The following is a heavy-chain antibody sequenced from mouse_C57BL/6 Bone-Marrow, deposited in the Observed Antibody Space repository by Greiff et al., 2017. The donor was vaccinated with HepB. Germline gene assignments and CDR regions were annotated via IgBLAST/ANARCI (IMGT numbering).Heavy chain of an antibody. CDR2: INPNNGGT. CDR3: ARGGAYYSNYGAWFAY. J-gene: IGHJ3*01. V-gene: IGHV1-26*01. CDR1: GYTFTDYY. D-gene: IGHD2-5*01. Sequence: VQLQQSGPELVKPGASVKISCKASGYTFTDYYMNWVKQSHGKSLEWIGDINPNNGGTSYNQKFKGKATLTVDKSSSTAYMELRSLTSEDSAVYYCARGGAYYSNYGAWFAYWGQGTVVTVSA.